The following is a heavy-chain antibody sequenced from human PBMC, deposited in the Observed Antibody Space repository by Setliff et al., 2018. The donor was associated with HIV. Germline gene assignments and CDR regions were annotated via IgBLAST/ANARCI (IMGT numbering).Heavy chain of an antibody. CDR2: ISSSSSYI. CDR1: GFTFSSYS. J-gene: IGHJ6*03. D-gene: IGHD3-3*01. Sequence: PGGSLRLSCAASGFTFSSYSMNWVRQAPGKGLEWVSSISSSSSYIYYADSVKGRFTISRDNAKNSLYLQMNSLRAEDTAVYYCARAPYYNFWSGYSGQGYMDVWGKGTTVTVSS. V-gene: IGHV3-21*01. CDR3: ARAPYYNFWSGYSGQGYMDV.